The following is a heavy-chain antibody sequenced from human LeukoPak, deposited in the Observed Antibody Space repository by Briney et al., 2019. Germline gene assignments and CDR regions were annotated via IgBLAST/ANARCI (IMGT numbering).Heavy chain of an antibody. CDR1: GGSFSGYY. CDR3: ARGGGIAAAGTGT. CDR2: INHSGST. Sequence: SETLSLTCALYGGSFSGYYWSWIRQPPGKGLECIGEINHSGSTNYNPSLKSRVTISVDTSKNQFSLKLSSVTAADTAVYYCARGGGIAAAGTGTWGQGTLVTVSS. V-gene: IGHV4-34*01. D-gene: IGHD6-13*01. J-gene: IGHJ5*02.